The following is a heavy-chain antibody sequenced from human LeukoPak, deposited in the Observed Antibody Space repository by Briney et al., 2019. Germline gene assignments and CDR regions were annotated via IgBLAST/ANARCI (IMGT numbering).Heavy chain of an antibody. J-gene: IGHJ3*02. D-gene: IGHD4-17*01. CDR1: GGSVSGYY. V-gene: IGHV4-59*02. CDR3: ARGANHGDSGLDVFDI. Sequence: SETLSLTCTLSGGSVSGYYWSWIRQPPGEGWEWIGYTYSSGSTTYNPSLKSRVTISLDTSKNRFSMTLTSVTAADTAVYHCARGANHGDSGLDVFDIWGQGTMVTVSS. CDR2: TYSSGST.